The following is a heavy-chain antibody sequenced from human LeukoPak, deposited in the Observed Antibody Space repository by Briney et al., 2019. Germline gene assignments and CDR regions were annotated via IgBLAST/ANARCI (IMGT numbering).Heavy chain of an antibody. CDR3: ARLSLLLPDAFDI. Sequence: GASVKVSCKASGYTFTGYYMHWVRQAPGQGLEWMGWINPNSGGTNYAQKFQGRVTITRNTSISTAYMELSSLRSEDTAVYYCARLSLLLPDAFDIWGQGTMVTVSS. J-gene: IGHJ3*02. CDR2: INPNSGGT. D-gene: IGHD1-26*01. V-gene: IGHV1-2*02. CDR1: GYTFTGYY.